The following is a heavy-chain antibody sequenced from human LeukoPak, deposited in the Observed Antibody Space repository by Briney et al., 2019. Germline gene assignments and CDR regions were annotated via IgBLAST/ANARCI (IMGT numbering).Heavy chain of an antibody. D-gene: IGHD3-10*01. CDR3: ARAMVRGVTSARADYYYYYGMDV. CDR2: ISYDGSNK. Sequence: HPGGSLRLSCAASGFTFSSYAMPWVRQAPGKGLEWVAVISYDGSNKYYADSVKGRFTISRDNSKNTLYLQMNSMRAEDTAVYYCARAMVRGVTSARADYYYYYGMDVWGQGTTVTVSS. CDR1: GFTFSSYA. V-gene: IGHV3-30*04. J-gene: IGHJ6*02.